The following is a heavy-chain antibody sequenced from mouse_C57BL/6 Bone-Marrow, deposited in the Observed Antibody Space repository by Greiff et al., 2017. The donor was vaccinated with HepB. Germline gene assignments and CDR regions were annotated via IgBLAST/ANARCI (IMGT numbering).Heavy chain of an antibody. CDR3: ARPGYYRYFDV. CDR1: GFTFSSYG. J-gene: IGHJ1*03. Sequence: EVKLVESGGDLVKPGGSLKLSCAASGFTFSSYGMSWVRQTPDKRLEWVATISSGGSYTYYPDSVKGRFTISRDNAKNTLYLQMSSLKSEDTAMYYCARPGYYRYFDVWGTGTTVTVSS. D-gene: IGHD2-2*01. CDR2: ISSGGSYT. V-gene: IGHV5-6*02.